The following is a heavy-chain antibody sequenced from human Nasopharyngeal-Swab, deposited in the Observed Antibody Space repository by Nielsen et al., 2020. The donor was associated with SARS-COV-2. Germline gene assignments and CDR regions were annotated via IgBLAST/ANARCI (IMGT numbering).Heavy chain of an antibody. Sequence: ASVKVSCKASGYTFTGYYMHWVRQAPGQGLEWMGRINPNSGGTNYAQKFQGRVTMTRDTSISTAYMKLSRLRSDDTAVYYCARGDYIWGSYRSPFFDYWGQGTLVTVSS. V-gene: IGHV1-2*06. CDR3: ARGDYIWGSYRSPFFDY. J-gene: IGHJ4*02. D-gene: IGHD3-16*02. CDR1: GYTFTGYY. CDR2: INPNSGGT.